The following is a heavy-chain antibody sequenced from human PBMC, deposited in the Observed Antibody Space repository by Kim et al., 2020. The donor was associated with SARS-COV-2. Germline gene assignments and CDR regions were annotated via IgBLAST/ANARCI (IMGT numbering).Heavy chain of an antibody. V-gene: IGHV3-23*01. Sequence: GGSLRLSCAASGFTFSTYDMSWVRQAPGKGLEWVSAISSSGEGTFYADSVKGRFTISRDNSRDTLYLQLNNLRAEDTAVYYCVKWGFCGGGRCAQFFQHWGQGTPVSVSS. J-gene: IGHJ1*01. CDR3: VKWGFCGGGRCAQFFQH. CDR2: ISSSGEGT. CDR1: GFTFSTYD. D-gene: IGHD2-15*01.